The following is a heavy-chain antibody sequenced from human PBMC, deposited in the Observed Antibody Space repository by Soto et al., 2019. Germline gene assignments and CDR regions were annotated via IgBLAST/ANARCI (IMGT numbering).Heavy chain of an antibody. D-gene: IGHD2-8*01. Sequence: EVQLLESGGGLVQPGGSLRLSCAASGFTFSSYAMSWVRQAPGKVLEWVSAISGSGGSTYYADSVKGRFTISRANSKNPLYLQMNSLRAEDTAVYYCAGLYCTNGVCFHSGVGDYWGQGTLVTVSS. CDR3: AGLYCTNGVCFHSGVGDY. J-gene: IGHJ4*02. CDR1: GFTFSSYA. CDR2: ISGSGGST. V-gene: IGHV3-23*01.